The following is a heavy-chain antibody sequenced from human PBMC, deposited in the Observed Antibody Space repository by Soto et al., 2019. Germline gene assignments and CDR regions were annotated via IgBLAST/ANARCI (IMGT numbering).Heavy chain of an antibody. Sequence: PGGSLRLSCAASGFTFSSYAMSWVRQAPGKGLEWVSAISGSGGSTYYADSVKGRFTISRDNSKNTLYLQMNSLRAEDTAVYYCAKTYYYDSSGYYFLSPYYYYYYGMDVWGQGTTVTVSS. CDR3: AKTYYYDSSGYYFLSPYYYYYYGMDV. V-gene: IGHV3-23*01. D-gene: IGHD3-22*01. CDR2: ISGSGGST. CDR1: GFTFSSYA. J-gene: IGHJ6*02.